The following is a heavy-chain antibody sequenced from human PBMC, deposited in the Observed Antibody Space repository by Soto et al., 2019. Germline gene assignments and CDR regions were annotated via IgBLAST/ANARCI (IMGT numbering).Heavy chain of an antibody. J-gene: IGHJ4*02. D-gene: IGHD2-21*02. CDR1: GGSISHGGYY. Sequence: SETLSLTCAVSGGSISHGGYYWSWIRHYPGKGLEWIAYIYDSGRTFYNPSLESRVSISVDRSRNQFSLRLASVTAADTAVYYCARGPGDCGGDCYPAYYFDFWGQGALVTVS. V-gene: IGHV4-31*11. CDR2: IYDSGRT. CDR3: ARGPGDCGGDCYPAYYFDF.